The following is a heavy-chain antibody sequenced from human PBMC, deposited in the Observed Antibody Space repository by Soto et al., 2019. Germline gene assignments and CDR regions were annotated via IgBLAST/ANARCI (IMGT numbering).Heavy chain of an antibody. V-gene: IGHV3-30*18. CDR2: ISYDGSNK. CDR1: GFTFSSYG. CDR3: AKDESYGGNSGFDY. Sequence: QVQLVESGGGVVQPGRSLRLSCAASGFTFSSYGTHWVRQAPGKWLEWVAVISYDGSNKYYADSVKGRFTISRDNSKNTLYLQMNSLRAEDTAVYCCAKDESYGGNSGFDYWGQGTLVTVSS. J-gene: IGHJ4*02. D-gene: IGHD4-17*01.